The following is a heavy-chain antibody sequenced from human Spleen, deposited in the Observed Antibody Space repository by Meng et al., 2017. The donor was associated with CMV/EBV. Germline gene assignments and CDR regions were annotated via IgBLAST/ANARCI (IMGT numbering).Heavy chain of an antibody. Sequence: ASVKVSCKASGYTFTGFDISWVRQAPGQGLEWLGWISPYNGDTNYAQQLQGRVTMTSDTSTSTAYMELSSLTSDDTAVYYCARGAVRWSGDYWGQGTLVTVSS. CDR3: ARGAVRWSGDY. J-gene: IGHJ4*02. CDR2: ISPYNGDT. V-gene: IGHV1-18*01. D-gene: IGHD3-3*01. CDR1: GYTFTGFD.